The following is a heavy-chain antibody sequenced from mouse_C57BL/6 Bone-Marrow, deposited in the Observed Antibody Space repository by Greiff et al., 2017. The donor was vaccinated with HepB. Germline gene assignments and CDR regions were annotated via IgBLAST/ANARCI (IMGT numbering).Heavy chain of an antibody. CDR3: ATYYGSPWYFDV. J-gene: IGHJ1*03. V-gene: IGHV1-50*01. CDR2: IDPSDSYT. Sequence: QVQLQQPGAELVKPGASVKLSCKASGYTFTSYWMQWVKQRPGQGLEWIVEIDPSDSYTNYNQKFKGKATLTVDTSSSTAYMQLSSLTSEDSAVYYCATYYGSPWYFDVWGTGTTVTVSS. D-gene: IGHD1-1*01. CDR1: GYTFTSYW.